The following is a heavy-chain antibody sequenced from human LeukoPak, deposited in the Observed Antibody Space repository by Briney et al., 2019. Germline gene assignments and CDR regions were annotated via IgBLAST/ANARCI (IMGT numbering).Heavy chain of an antibody. Sequence: PSETLSLTCTVSGGSISSYYWSWIRQPAGKGLEWIGRIYISGSTNYNPSLKSRVTISVDTSKNQFSLKLNSVTAADTAVYYCARIYSSSWFLNWFDPWGQGTLVTVSS. J-gene: IGHJ5*02. V-gene: IGHV4-4*07. D-gene: IGHD6-13*01. CDR2: IYISGST. CDR3: ARIYSSSWFLNWFDP. CDR1: GGSISSYY.